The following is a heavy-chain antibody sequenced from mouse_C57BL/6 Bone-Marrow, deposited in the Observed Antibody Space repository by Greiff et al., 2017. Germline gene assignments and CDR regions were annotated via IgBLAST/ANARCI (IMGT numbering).Heavy chain of an antibody. D-gene: IGHD1-1*01. CDR2: INPSSGYT. J-gene: IGHJ4*01. Sequence: VQLQQSGAELARPGASVKMSCKASGYTFTSYTMHWVKQRPGQGLEWIGYINPSSGYTKYNQKFKDKATLTADKSSSTAYMQLSSLTSEDSAVYYYARWSYQDGMDYWGQGTSVTVSS. CDR3: ARWSYQDGMDY. V-gene: IGHV1-4*01. CDR1: GYTFTSYT.